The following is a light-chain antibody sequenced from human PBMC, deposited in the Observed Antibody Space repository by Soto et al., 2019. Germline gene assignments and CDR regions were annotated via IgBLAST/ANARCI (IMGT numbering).Light chain of an antibody. CDR1: QSFSSW. Sequence: DIQMTQSPSTLSASVGDRATITCRASQSFSSWLAWYQQKPGKAPKLLIYKASSLESGVPSRFSGSGSGTEFTLTISSLQPDDFATYYCQQYNSYPLTFGGGTKVEIQ. CDR2: KAS. J-gene: IGKJ4*01. V-gene: IGKV1-5*03. CDR3: QQYNSYPLT.